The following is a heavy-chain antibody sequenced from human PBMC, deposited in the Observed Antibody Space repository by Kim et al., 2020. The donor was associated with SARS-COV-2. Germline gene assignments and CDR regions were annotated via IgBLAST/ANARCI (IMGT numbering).Heavy chain of an antibody. J-gene: IGHJ4*02. CDR1: GGSISSSGYY. Sequence: SETLSLTCTVSGGSISSSGYYWGWIRQPPGKGLEWIGSVYYTGSTYYNPSLKSRVTISVDTSKNQVSLKLSSVTAADTAVYYCARHLRGTSRRCLGLYLFDSWGQGTLVNVPS. V-gene: IGHV4-39*01. CDR2: VYYTGST. D-gene: IGHD4-17*01. CDR3: ARHLRGTSRRCLGLYLFDS.